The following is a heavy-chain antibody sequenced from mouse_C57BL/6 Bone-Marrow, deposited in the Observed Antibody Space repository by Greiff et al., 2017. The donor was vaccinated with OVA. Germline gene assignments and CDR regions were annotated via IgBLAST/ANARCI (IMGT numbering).Heavy chain of an antibody. CDR2: IYPGDGDT. CDR1: GYSFSSSW. Sequence: VQLQQSGPELVKPGASVKISCKASGYSFSSSWMNWVKQRPGKGLEWIGRIYPGDGDTNYNGKFKGKATLTADKSSSTAYMQLSSLTSEDSAVYFCASDDGPWFAYWGRGTLVTVSA. D-gene: IGHD2-3*01. V-gene: IGHV1-82*01. CDR3: ASDDGPWFAY. J-gene: IGHJ3*01.